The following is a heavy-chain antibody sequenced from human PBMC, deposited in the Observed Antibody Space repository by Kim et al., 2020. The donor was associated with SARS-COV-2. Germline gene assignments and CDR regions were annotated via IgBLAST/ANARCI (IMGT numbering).Heavy chain of an antibody. CDR1: GFTFSSSG. Sequence: GGSLRLSCAASGFTFSSSGMHWVRQAPGKGLEWVAVISYDGSNKYYADSVKGRFTISRDNSKNTLYLQMNSLRAEDTAVYYCASARNYYDSSGIFDYWGQGTLGTVSS. CDR3: ASARNYYDSSGIFDY. D-gene: IGHD3-22*01. V-gene: IGHV3-30*03. CDR2: ISYDGSNK. J-gene: IGHJ4*02.